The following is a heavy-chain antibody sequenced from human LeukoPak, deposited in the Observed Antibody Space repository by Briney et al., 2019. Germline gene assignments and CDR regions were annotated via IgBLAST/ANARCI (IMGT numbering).Heavy chain of an antibody. V-gene: IGHV4-59*01. CDR3: ARGLSQQPDAFDI. CDR1: GGSISSYY. Sequence: KPSETLFLTCTVSGGSISSYYWSWIRQPPGKGLEWIGYIYYSGSTDYNPSLKSRVTISVDTSKNQFSLKLSSVTAADTAVYYCARGLSQQPDAFDIWGRGTMVAASS. J-gene: IGHJ3*02. CDR2: IYYSGST. D-gene: IGHD6-13*01.